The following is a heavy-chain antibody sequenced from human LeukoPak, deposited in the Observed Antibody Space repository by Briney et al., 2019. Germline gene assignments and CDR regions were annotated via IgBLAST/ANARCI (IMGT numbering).Heavy chain of an antibody. D-gene: IGHD3-9*01. V-gene: IGHV3-21*01. Sequence: GGSLRLSCAASGFTFSSYSMNWVRQAPGKGLEWVSSISSSSSYIYYADSVKGRFTISRDNAKNSLYLQMNNLRAEDAAVYYCARDFNIDLNFWGQGTLITVSP. CDR2: ISSSSSYI. CDR3: ARDFNIDLNF. J-gene: IGHJ4*02. CDR1: GFTFSSYS.